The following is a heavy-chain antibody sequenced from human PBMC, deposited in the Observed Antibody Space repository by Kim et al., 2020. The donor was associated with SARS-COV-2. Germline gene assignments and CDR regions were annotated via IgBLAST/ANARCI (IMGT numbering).Heavy chain of an antibody. CDR1: SGSSSGYY. CDR2: ISHRGDT. V-gene: IGHV4-34*01. D-gene: IGHD5-18*01. Sequence: SETLSLTCAVSSGSSSGYYWMWIRQSPTKGLEWLGSISHRGDTDYNPSLRGRVTISLGTSRKQFTLRLTSVTAADTAIYYCAGAPGRGFTYAPGAWGPGTTVTV. CDR3: AGAPGRGFTYAPGA. J-gene: IGHJ6*02.